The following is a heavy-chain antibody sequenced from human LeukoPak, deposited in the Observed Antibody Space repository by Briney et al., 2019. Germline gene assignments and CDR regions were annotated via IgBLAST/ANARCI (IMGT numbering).Heavy chain of an antibody. CDR2: INPNSGGT. D-gene: IGHD3-3*01. Sequence: ASVKVSCKASGYTFTGYYMHWVRQAPGQGLEWMGWINPNSGGTNYAQKFQERVTITRDMSTSTAYMELSSLRSEDTAVYYCAADFWSGYYGGGYYYYYMDVWGKGTTVTVSS. V-gene: IGHV1-2*02. CDR1: GYTFTGYY. J-gene: IGHJ6*03. CDR3: AADFWSGYYGGGYYYYYMDV.